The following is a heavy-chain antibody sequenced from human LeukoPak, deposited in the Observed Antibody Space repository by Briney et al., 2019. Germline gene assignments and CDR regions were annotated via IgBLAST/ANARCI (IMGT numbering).Heavy chain of an antibody. V-gene: IGHV4-34*01. D-gene: IGHD3-16*01. J-gene: IGHJ4*02. CDR2: INHSGST. CDR3: ARLITFGGVIIRAYYFDH. Sequence: SETLSLTCAVYGGSFSGYYWSWIRQPPGKGLEWIGEINHSGSTNYNPSLESRVTISVDTSKNQFSLKLSSVTAADTAVYYCARLITFGGVIIRAYYFDHWGQGTLVTVSS. CDR1: GGSFSGYY.